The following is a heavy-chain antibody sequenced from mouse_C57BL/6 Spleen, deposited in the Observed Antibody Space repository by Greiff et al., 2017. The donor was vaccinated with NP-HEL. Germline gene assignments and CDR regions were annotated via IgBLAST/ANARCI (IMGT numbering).Heavy chain of an antibody. CDR3: VCGKWDGYYRFAY. D-gene: IGHD2-3*01. CDR2: IHPNSGST. V-gene: IGHV1-64*01. Sequence: QVQLQQPGAELVKPGASVKLSCKASGYTFTSYWMHWVKQRPGQGLEWIGMIHPNSGSTNYNEKFKSKATLTVDKSSSTAYMQLSSLTSEDSAVYDCVCGKWDGYYRFAYWGQGTLVTVSA. CDR1: GYTFTSYW. J-gene: IGHJ3*01.